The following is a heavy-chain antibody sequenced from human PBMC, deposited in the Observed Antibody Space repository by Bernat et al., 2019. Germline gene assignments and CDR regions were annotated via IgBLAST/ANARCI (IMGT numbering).Heavy chain of an antibody. Sequence: QVQLVESGGGVVQPGRSLRLSCAASGFTFSTYAMHWVRQTPGKGLDWVAFISYDGSNKYYADSVKGRFTISRDNSKNTLYLQMNSLRAEDTAVYYCARERYSGSYYEKDDAFDIWGQGTMVTVSS. V-gene: IGHV3-30-3*01. CDR2: ISYDGSNK. D-gene: IGHD1-26*01. CDR1: GFTFSTYA. CDR3: ARERYSGSYYEKDDAFDI. J-gene: IGHJ3*02.